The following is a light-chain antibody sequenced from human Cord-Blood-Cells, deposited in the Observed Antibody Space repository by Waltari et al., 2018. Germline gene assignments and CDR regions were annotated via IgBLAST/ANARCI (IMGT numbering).Light chain of an antibody. Sequence: QSALTQPASVSGSPGQSITISCTGTSSDVGGYNYVSWYQQHPGKAPKLMIYDVSKRPSGVSNRFSGSKSGNTASLTITGLQAEDEADYYCQSYDSSLSGGLVFGGGTKLTVL. V-gene: IGLV2-14*01. CDR3: QSYDSSLSGGLV. CDR1: SSDVGGYNY. CDR2: DVS. J-gene: IGLJ2*01.